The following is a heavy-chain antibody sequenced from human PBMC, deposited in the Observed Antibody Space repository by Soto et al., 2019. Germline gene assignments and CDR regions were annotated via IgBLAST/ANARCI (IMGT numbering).Heavy chain of an antibody. J-gene: IGHJ4*02. CDR1: GFSLSTDKLG. Sequence: QITLKESGPTLVKPTQTLTLTCTFSGFSLSTDKLGVAWIRQPPGKALEWLALINGNDGKRYSPSLKSRLTVTKDTSKNQVVLTLTNIDPVDSATYYCAHRPGHYGPGSYFDSWGQGTLVTVSS. CDR2: INGNDGK. V-gene: IGHV2-5*01. D-gene: IGHD3-10*01. CDR3: AHRPGHYGPGSYFDS.